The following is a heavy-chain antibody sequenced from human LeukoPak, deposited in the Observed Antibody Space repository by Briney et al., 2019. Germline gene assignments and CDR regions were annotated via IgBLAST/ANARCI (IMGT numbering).Heavy chain of an antibody. D-gene: IGHD3-10*01. CDR3: ASYTMVRGVRRGAFDI. CDR2: IYPGDSDT. CDR1: GYRFTSYW. J-gene: IGHJ3*02. Sequence: GESLKISCKGSGYRFTSYWIGWVRQMPGKGLEWMGTIYPGDSDTRYSPSFQGQVTISADKSISTAYLQWSSLKASDTAMYYCASYTMVRGVRRGAFDIWGQGTMVTVSS. V-gene: IGHV5-51*01.